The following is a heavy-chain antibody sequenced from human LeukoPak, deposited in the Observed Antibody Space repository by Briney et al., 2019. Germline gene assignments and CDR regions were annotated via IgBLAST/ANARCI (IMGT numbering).Heavy chain of an antibody. J-gene: IGHJ4*02. CDR1: AGSISSGRYY. CDR3: AREGYYDSSGYTLFEY. CDR2: FYTSGST. D-gene: IGHD3-22*01. V-gene: IGHV4-61*02. Sequence: TLSLTCTVSAGSISSGRYYWSWIREPAGKGLEWIGRFYTSGSTNYSPSLKSRVTISLDPSQNQFSLKLSSVTTAGTAVYYCAREGYYDSSGYTLFEYLGQGNLVNVFS.